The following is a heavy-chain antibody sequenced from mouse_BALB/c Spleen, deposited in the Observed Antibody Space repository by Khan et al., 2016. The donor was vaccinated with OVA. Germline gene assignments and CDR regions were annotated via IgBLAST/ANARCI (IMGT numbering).Heavy chain of an antibody. CDR1: GYSFTGYN. CDR2: LDPHSGGL. Sequence: QLQQSGPELEKPGASVKISCKASGYSFTGYNMNWVKQSNGKSLEWIGNLDPHSGGLSYNQKFKSKATLSVDKSSSTAYMQTKSLTSEDSAVYYGARATWYFDVWGAGTTVTASS. V-gene: IGHV1-39*01. CDR3: ARATWYFDV. J-gene: IGHJ1*01.